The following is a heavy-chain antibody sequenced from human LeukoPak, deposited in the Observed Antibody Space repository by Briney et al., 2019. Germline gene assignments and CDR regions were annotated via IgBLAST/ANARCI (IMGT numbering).Heavy chain of an antibody. J-gene: IGHJ4*02. Sequence: PSETLSLTCTVSGYSISSGYYWGWIRQPPGKGLEWIGSIYHSGTTYYDPSLKSRVTISVDTSKNQYSLKLSSVTAADTAVYYCARHANGNGGMYYFDYWGQGTLVTVSS. CDR3: ARHANGNGGMYYFDY. V-gene: IGHV4-38-2*02. CDR1: GYSISSGYY. D-gene: IGHD7-27*01. CDR2: IYHSGTT.